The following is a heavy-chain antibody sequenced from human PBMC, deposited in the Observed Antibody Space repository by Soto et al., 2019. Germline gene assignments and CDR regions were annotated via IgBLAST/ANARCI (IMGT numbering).Heavy chain of an antibody. V-gene: IGHV3-21*01. CDR2: ISSSSTYI. D-gene: IGHD7-27*01. Sequence: EVQLVESGGGLVKPGGSLRLSCAASGFTFSTYTMDWVRQAPGKGLEWVSLISSSSTYIYYADSVKGRFTISRDNAKDSLYLQMDRLRAEDTALYFCARDSIKGHNWGEFYSWGQGTLVTVSS. CDR1: GFTFSTYT. CDR3: ARDSIKGHNWGEFYS. J-gene: IGHJ4*02.